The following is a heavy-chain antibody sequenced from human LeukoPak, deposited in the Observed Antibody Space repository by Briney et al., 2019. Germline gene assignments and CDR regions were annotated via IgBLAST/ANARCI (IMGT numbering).Heavy chain of an antibody. CDR1: GGSITSYY. CDR2: IHHTGKN. Sequence: SQTLSLTCAVSGGSITSYYWNWIRQPPGKGLEWIGYIHHTGKNWYNPPLQSRVTLSVDTSKSEFSLRLNSVTAADTAVYYCAKWHEKLLAFDSWGQGTLVTVSS. V-gene: IGHV4-59*01. J-gene: IGHJ4*02. D-gene: IGHD1-7*01. CDR3: AKWHEKLLAFDS.